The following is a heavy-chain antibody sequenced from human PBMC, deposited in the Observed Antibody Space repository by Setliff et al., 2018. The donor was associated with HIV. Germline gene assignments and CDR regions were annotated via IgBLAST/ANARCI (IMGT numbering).Heavy chain of an antibody. Sequence: SETLSLTCNVSGGSIRSYYWSWIRQPPGEGLEWIGYVYYSGSTNYNPSLKSRVTISVDTSKNQFSLKLSSVTAADTAVYYCARTFGRAIDDGGSSLRLDFWGQGMLVTVSS. CDR1: GGSIRSYY. V-gene: IGHV4-59*08. CDR3: ARTFGRAIDDGGSSLRLDF. J-gene: IGHJ4*02. CDR2: VYYSGST. D-gene: IGHD2-15*01.